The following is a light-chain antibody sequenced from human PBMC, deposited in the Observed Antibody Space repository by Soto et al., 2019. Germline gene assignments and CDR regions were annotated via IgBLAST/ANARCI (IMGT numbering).Light chain of an antibody. CDR3: QHYNKWHFT. CDR1: QSVNSN. CDR2: GAS. J-gene: IGKJ3*01. V-gene: IGKV3-15*01. Sequence: EIMMTHSPVTLSVSPGERATLSCRASQSVNSNLAWYQQKPGQAPRLLIYGASTRATGIPASLIGNGSGTELARTHSSLQPEDFAVYYCQHYNKWHFTLGPGAKVDI.